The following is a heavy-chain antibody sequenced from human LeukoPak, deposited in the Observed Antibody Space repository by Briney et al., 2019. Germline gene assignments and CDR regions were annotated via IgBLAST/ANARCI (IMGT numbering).Heavy chain of an antibody. CDR1: GGSISSGDYY. J-gene: IGHJ4*02. D-gene: IGHD6-13*01. V-gene: IGHV4-30-4*01. CDR2: IYYSGST. CDR3: ARDRGAAAGTSYFDY. Sequence: PSETLSLTCTVSGGSISSGDYYWSWIRQPPGKGLEWIGYIYYSGSTYYNPSLKSRVTISVDTSKNQFSLKLSPVTAADTAVYYCARDRGAAAGTSYFDYWGQGTLVTVSS.